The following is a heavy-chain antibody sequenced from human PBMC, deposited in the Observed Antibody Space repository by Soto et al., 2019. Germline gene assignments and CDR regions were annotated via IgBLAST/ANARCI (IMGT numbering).Heavy chain of an antibody. CDR2: IYPGDSDT. CDR1: GDSFTSYW. CDR3: ARLRYSRYVPQVHFDY. D-gene: IGHD5-12*01. J-gene: IGHJ4*02. V-gene: IGHV5-51*01. Sequence: SXDSLKVSWQCSGDSFTSYWSGLVRQMPGKGLEWMGIIYPGDSDTRYSPSFQGQVTISADKSISTAYLQWSSLKASDTAMYYCARLRYSRYVPQVHFDYWRQGTLVTSP.